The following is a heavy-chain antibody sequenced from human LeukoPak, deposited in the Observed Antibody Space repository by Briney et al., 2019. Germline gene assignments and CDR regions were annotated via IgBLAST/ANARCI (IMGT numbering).Heavy chain of an antibody. CDR3: VMDMDV. J-gene: IGHJ6*02. CDR1: GFIFSSHW. Sequence: GGPLRLSCAASGFIFSSHWMNWVRQAPGKGLEWVANIKEDGSAKYYVDSVKGRFTISRDNAKNSLYLQMNSLRAEDTAVYYCVMDMDVWGQGTTVTVSS. V-gene: IGHV3-7*05. CDR2: IKEDGSAK.